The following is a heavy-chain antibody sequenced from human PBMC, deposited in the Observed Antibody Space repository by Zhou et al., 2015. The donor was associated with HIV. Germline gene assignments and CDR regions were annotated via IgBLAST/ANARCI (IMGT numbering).Heavy chain of an antibody. Sequence: QVQLVQSGAEVKKPGSSVKVSCKASGGTFSSDGITWVRQAPGQGLEWMGGIIPIFGTAAYAQKFQGRVTMTRNTAISTVYMQLSSLRSEDTAVYYCVRGRFSRRGVNWFGEMGPIDYWGQGTLVTVSS. CDR1: GGTFSSDG. CDR3: VRGRFSRRGVNWFGEMGPIDY. V-gene: IGHV1-69*06. J-gene: IGHJ4*02. D-gene: IGHD3-10*01. CDR2: IIPIFGTA.